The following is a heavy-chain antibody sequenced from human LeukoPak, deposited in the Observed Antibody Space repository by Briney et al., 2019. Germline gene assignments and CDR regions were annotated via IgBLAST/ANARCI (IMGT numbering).Heavy chain of an antibody. CDR2: IIPIFGTA. CDR3: ARHQKGDDYVWGSYRFGDAFDI. D-gene: IGHD3-16*02. J-gene: IGHJ3*02. CDR1: GGTFSSYA. Sequence: VASVKVSCTASGGTFSSYAISWVRQAPGQGLEWMGGIIPIFGTANYAQKFQGRVTITADESTSTAYMELSSLRSEDTAVYYCARHQKGDDYVWGSYRFGDAFDIWGQGTMVTVSS. V-gene: IGHV1-69*13.